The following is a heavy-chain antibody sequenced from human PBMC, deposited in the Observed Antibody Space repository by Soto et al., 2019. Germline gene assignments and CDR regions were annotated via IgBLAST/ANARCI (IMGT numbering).Heavy chain of an antibody. CDR1: GGSISSGGYY. CDR2: IYYSGST. Sequence: PSETLSLTCTVSGGSISSGGYYWSWIRQHPGKGLEWIGYIYYSGSTYYNPSLKSRVTISVDTSKNQFSLKLSSVTAADTAVYYCARAHQREYYYYGMDVWGQGTTVTVSS. V-gene: IGHV4-31*03. D-gene: IGHD2-2*01. CDR3: ARAHQREYYYYGMDV. J-gene: IGHJ6*02.